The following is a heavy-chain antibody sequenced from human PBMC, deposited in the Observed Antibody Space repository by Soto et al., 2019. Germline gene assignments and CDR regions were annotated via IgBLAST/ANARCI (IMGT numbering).Heavy chain of an antibody. V-gene: IGHV3-23*01. Sequence: PGGSLRLSCAASGFTFSSYAMSWVRQAPGKGLEWVSAISGSGGSTYYADSVKGRFTISGDNSKNTLYLQMNSLRAEDSAVYYCAKPHVVVVAALFDPWGQGTLVTVSS. J-gene: IGHJ5*02. CDR1: GFTFSSYA. D-gene: IGHD2-15*01. CDR3: AKPHVVVVAALFDP. CDR2: ISGSGGST.